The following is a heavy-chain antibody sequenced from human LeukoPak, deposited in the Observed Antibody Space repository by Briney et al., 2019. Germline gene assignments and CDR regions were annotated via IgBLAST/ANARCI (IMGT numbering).Heavy chain of an antibody. CDR3: ARGHIVVVRSAFDI. V-gene: IGHV1-69*04. CDR2: IIPILGIA. Sequence: ASVKVSCKASGGTFSSYAISWVRQAPGQGLEWMGRIIPILGIANYAQKFQGRVTITADKSTSTAYMELSSLRSEDTAVYYCARGHIVVVRSAFDIWGQGTMVTVSS. CDR1: GGTFSSYA. D-gene: IGHD2-21*01. J-gene: IGHJ3*02.